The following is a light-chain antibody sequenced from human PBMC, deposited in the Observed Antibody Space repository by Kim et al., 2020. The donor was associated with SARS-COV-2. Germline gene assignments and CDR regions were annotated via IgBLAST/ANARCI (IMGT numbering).Light chain of an antibody. CDR1: SLRNYY. CDR2: GKD. CDR3: NSRDSSGDHVV. V-gene: IGLV3-19*01. Sequence: ALGQTVRSTCQGDSLRNYYASWYQQKPGQAPILVVSGKDYRPSGIPDRFSGSSSGNTVSLTITGAQAEDEADYYCNSRDSSGDHVVFGGGTQLTVL. J-gene: IGLJ2*01.